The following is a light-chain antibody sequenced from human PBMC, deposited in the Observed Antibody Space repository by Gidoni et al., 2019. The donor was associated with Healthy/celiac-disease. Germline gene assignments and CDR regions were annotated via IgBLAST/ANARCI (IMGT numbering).Light chain of an antibody. J-gene: IGKJ5*01. CDR1: QGISSS. CDR3: QQLNTYSIT. V-gene: IGKV1-9*01. Sequence: DIQLTQSPSFLSASVGDRVTITCRASQGISSSLAWYQQKPGKAPKLLIYAASLLQSGFPSRFSGSGSGTEFTLTISSLQPEDFATYYCQQLNTYSITFGQXTRLEI. CDR2: AAS.